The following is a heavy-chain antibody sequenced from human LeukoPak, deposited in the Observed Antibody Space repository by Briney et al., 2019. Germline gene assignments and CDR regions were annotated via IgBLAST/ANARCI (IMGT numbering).Heavy chain of an antibody. D-gene: IGHD6-19*01. CDR2: IYYSGST. CDR1: GGSISSSSYY. CDR3: ASHIAVAGTFDY. Sequence: PSETLSLTCTVSGGSISSSSYYWGWIRQPPGKGLEWIGSIYYSGSTYYNPSLKSRVTISVDTSKNQFSLKLSSVAAADTAVYYCASHIAVAGTFDYWGQGTLVTVSS. V-gene: IGHV4-39*01. J-gene: IGHJ4*02.